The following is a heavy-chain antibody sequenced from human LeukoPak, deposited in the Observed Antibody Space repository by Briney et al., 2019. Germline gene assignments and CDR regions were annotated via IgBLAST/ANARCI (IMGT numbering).Heavy chain of an antibody. CDR3: AREDIVVVPAATVYDYAMDV. CDR2: INHSGST. J-gene: IGHJ6*02. V-gene: IGHV4-34*01. CDR1: GGSFSGYY. Sequence: SETLSLTCAVYGGSFSGYYWSWIRHPPGPGLEWIGEINHSGSTNYNPTLKSRVTISVDTSKNQFSLKLSSVTAADTAVYYCAREDIVVVPAATVYDYAMDVWGQGTTVIVSS. D-gene: IGHD2-2*01.